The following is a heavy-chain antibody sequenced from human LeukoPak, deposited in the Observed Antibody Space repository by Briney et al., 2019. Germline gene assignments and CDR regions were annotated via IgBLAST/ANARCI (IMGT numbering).Heavy chain of an antibody. J-gene: IGHJ4*02. Sequence: SETLSLTCTVSGGPISSSSYYWGWIRQPPGKGLEWIGSIYYSGSTYYNPSLKSRVTISVDTSKNQFSLKLSSVTAADTAVYYCARLNGAAVPRPPRWGQGTLVTVSS. V-gene: IGHV4-39*01. D-gene: IGHD6-13*01. CDR2: IYYSGST. CDR3: ARLNGAAVPRPPR. CDR1: GGPISSSSYY.